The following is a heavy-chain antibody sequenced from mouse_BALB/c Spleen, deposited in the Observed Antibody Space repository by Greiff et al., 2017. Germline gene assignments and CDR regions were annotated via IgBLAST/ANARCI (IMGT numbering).Heavy chain of an antibody. CDR2: IDPANGNT. J-gene: IGHJ3*01. CDR1: GFNIKDTY. D-gene: IGHD1-1*01. V-gene: IGHV14-3*02. Sequence: VHVKQSGAELVKPGASVKLSCTASGFNIKDTYMHWVKQRPEQGLEWIGRIDPANGNTKYDPKFQGKATITADTSSNTAYLQLSSLTSEDTAVYYCARYGSSPGFAYWGQGTLVTVSA. CDR3: ARYGSSPGFAY.